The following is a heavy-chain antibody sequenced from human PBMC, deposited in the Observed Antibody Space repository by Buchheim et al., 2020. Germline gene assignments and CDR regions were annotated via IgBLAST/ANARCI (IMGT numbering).Heavy chain of an antibody. Sequence: EVLLVESGGGLVQPGGSLRLSCVASGFTFSSYEMNWVRQAPGKGLEWVSYISSSGSTIYYADPVKGRFTISRDNAKNSLYLQMNSLRAEDTAVYYCATGADIVVVPAARVVGYWGQGTL. CDR1: GFTFSSYE. J-gene: IGHJ4*02. CDR2: ISSSGSTI. CDR3: ATGADIVVVPAARVVGY. D-gene: IGHD2-2*01. V-gene: IGHV3-48*03.